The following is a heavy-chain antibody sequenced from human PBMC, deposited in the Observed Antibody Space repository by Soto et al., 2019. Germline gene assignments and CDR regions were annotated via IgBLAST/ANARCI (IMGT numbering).Heavy chain of an antibody. D-gene: IGHD2-21*01. CDR3: AKAPSDTYYYFDY. V-gene: IGHV3-9*01. J-gene: IGHJ4*02. CDR1: GFTCSDYA. Sequence: SLTLSSAASGFTCSDYALNWVLQAPGKGLEWVSGMSWNSGSIGYADSVKGRFTISRDNAKNSLYLQMNSLRAEDTALYYCAKAPSDTYYYFDYWGQGTLVTVSS. CDR2: MSWNSGSI.